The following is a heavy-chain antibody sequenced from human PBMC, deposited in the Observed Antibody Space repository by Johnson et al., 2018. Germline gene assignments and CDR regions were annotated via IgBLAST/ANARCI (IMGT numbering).Heavy chain of an antibody. J-gene: IGHJ6*02. V-gene: IGHV1-2*02. Sequence: QVQLLESGAEVKKXGASVKVSCKASGYTFSGHYMHWVRQAPGQGLEWMGWINPNSGGTNYAQEVQGRGTMTGDTSISTAYMVLSRLRSDDTAVYYCARDKGSSTYYDVRAMNVWGQGTTVTVSS. CDR1: GYTFSGHY. D-gene: IGHD1-26*01. CDR2: INPNSGGT. CDR3: ARDKGSSTYYDVRAMNV.